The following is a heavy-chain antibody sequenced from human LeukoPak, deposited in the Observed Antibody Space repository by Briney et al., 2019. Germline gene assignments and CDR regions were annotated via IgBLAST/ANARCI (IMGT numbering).Heavy chain of an antibody. D-gene: IGHD6-6*01. CDR2: FDPEDGET. J-gene: IGHJ6*02. V-gene: IGHV1-24*01. CDR1: GYTLTELS. CDR3: ATVLIAARQDGMDV. Sequence: SVKVSCKVSGYTLTELSMHWVRQAPGKGLEWMGGFDPEDGETIYAQKFQGRVTMTEDTSTDTAYMELSSLRSEDTAVYYCATVLIAARQDGMDVWGQGTTVTVSS.